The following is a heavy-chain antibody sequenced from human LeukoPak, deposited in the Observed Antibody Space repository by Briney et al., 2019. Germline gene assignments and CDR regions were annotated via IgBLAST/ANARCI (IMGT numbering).Heavy chain of an antibody. V-gene: IGHV3-30*18. CDR2: ISYDGSNK. D-gene: IGHD3-22*01. Sequence: PGGSLRLSCAASGFTFSSFGMHWVRQAPGKGLEWVAVISYDGSNKYYADSVKGRFTISRDNSKNTLYLQMNSLRAEDTAVYYCAKGPFYYDSPRGLDYWGQGTLVTVSS. CDR3: AKGPFYYDSPRGLDY. J-gene: IGHJ4*02. CDR1: GFTFSSFG.